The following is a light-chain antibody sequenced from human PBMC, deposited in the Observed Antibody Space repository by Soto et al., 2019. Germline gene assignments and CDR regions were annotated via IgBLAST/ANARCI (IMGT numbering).Light chain of an antibody. J-gene: IGLJ1*01. Sequence: QSALTQLASVSGSPGQSITISCSGTSTDVGYYDFVSWYQHHPGKAPRLMIYEVNNRPSGVSNRFSGSKSGNTASLTISGLQAEDEADYFCSSFTSTSTYVFGSGTKLTVL. V-gene: IGLV2-14*01. CDR3: SSFTSTSTYV. CDR1: STDVGYYDF. CDR2: EVN.